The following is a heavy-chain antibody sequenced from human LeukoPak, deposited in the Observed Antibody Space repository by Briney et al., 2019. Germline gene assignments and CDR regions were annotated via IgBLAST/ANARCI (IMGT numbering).Heavy chain of an antibody. D-gene: IGHD4-17*01. J-gene: IGHJ3*01. Sequence: GGSLRLSCAASGFTFSDYGMYWVRQAPGKGLEHVSGISSNGIYTYYANSVKGRFTISRDNSKNTLFPQMGSLRAEDMAVYYCARGPTVITFNAFDVWGQGTMVTVSS. CDR1: GFTFSDYG. CDR2: ISSNGIYT. CDR3: ARGPTVITFNAFDV. V-gene: IGHV3-64*01.